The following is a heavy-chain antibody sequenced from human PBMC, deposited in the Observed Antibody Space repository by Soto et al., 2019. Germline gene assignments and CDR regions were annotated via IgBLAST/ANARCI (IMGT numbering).Heavy chain of an antibody. CDR2: IIPIFSTT. Sequence: QVQLVQSGAEVKKPGSSVKVSCKASGGTFSSYAISWVRQAPGQGLEWMGGIIPIFSTTNYAEKFEGRVTITADESTSTAYMELSSLRSEDTAVYYCARVRLGSDYDESYLDYWGQGTLVTVSA. CDR1: GGTFSSYA. D-gene: IGHD5-12*01. J-gene: IGHJ4*02. V-gene: IGHV1-69*01. CDR3: ARVRLGSDYDESYLDY.